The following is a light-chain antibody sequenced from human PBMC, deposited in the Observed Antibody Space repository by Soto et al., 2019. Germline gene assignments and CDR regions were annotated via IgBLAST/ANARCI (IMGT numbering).Light chain of an antibody. Sequence: ETLMTQSPATLAVSPGERATLSCRASQSVSSNLAWYQQKPGQAPRVLIYGASTRAAGIPARFSGSGSGTEFTLTINSLQSEDFAVYYCQQYNTYSPETFGQGTKVQIK. CDR3: QQYNTYSPET. V-gene: IGKV3-15*01. J-gene: IGKJ1*01. CDR1: QSVSSN. CDR2: GAS.